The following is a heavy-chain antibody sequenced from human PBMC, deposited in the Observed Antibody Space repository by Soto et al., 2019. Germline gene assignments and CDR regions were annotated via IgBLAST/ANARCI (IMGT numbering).Heavy chain of an antibody. J-gene: IGHJ4*02. CDR2: INHRGST. Sequence: PSETLSLTYAVYGGSFSVYYWSWIRQPPGKGLEWTGEINHRGSTNYNPSLKTRVTISGDTSKNPFSLKLSSVTAADAAVYYCRAHALHKYFDWWGQGTLVTVSS. V-gene: IGHV4-34*01. CDR3: RAHALHKYFDW. CDR1: GGSFSVYY.